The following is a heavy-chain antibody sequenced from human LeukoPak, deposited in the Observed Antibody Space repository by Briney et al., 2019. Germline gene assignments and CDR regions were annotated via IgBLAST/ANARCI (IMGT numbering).Heavy chain of an antibody. V-gene: IGHV3-30-3*01. J-gene: IGHJ4*02. Sequence: PGGSLRLSCAASGFTFSSYAMHWVRQAPGKGLEWVAVISYDGSNKFYADSVKGRFTISRDNSKNTLYLQMNSLSPEDTAVYYCARDGAYSSSWCFDYWGQGTLVTVSS. CDR2: ISYDGSNK. CDR3: ARDGAYSSSWCFDY. CDR1: GFTFSSYA. D-gene: IGHD6-13*01.